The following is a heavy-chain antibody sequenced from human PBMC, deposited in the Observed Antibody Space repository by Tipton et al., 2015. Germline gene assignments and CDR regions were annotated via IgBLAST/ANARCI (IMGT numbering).Heavy chain of an antibody. J-gene: IGHJ4*02. V-gene: IGHV4-39*01. D-gene: IGHD3-22*01. Sequence: TLSLTCAVSGGSISSSSYYWGWIRQPPGKGLEWIGIIYHSGSTYYNTPLKSRVTISVDTPKKQFSLRLSSVTAADTAVFFCASLPYQYDSNGHYHFDFWGQGTLVTVSS. CDR1: GGSISSSSYY. CDR3: ASLPYQYDSNGHYHFDF. CDR2: IYHSGST.